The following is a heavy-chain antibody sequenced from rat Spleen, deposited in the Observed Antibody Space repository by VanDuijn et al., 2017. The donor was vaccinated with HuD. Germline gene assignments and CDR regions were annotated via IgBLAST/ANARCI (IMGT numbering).Heavy chain of an antibody. Sequence: EVQLVESDGGLVQPGRSLKLSCAASGFTFSDYAMAWVRQAPKKGLECVAPSISDGSSTYSPDSVKGRFTISRDNAKSALYLQMDSLRSGDTASYYCARHGLYNNYGWFAYWGQGTLVTVSS. D-gene: IGHD1-10*01. CDR2: SISDGSST. J-gene: IGHJ3*01. CDR3: ARHGLYNNYGWFAY. V-gene: IGHV5-17*01. CDR1: GFTFSDYA.